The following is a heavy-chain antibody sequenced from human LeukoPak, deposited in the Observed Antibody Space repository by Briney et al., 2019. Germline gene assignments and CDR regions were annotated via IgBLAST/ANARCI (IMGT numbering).Heavy chain of an antibody. Sequence: ASVKVSCKASGYTFTSYGISWVRQDPGQGPEWMGWISAYNGDTNYAQKLQGRVTMTTDTSTSTAYMELRSLRSDDTAVYYCARCYCSGGSCWIDYWGQGTLVTVSS. V-gene: IGHV1-18*01. J-gene: IGHJ4*02. CDR3: ARCYCSGGSCWIDY. CDR2: ISAYNGDT. CDR1: GYTFTSYG. D-gene: IGHD2-15*01.